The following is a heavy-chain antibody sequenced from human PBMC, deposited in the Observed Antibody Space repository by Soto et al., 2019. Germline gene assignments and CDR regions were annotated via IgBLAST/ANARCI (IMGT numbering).Heavy chain of an antibody. CDR2: IYYSGST. V-gene: IGHV4-30-4*01. Sequence: QVQLQESGPGLVKPSQTLSLTCTVSGGSISSGDYYWSWIRQPPGKGLEWIGYIYYSGSTYYNPSLKSRVTISVDTSKNQFSLKLSSVTAADTAVYYCARGDLHGGVIGYYGMDVWGQGTTVTVSS. D-gene: IGHD3-16*02. CDR3: ARGDLHGGVIGYYGMDV. J-gene: IGHJ6*02. CDR1: GGSISSGDYY.